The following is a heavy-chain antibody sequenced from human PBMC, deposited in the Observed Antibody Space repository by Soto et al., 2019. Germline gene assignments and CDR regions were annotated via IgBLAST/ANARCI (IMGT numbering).Heavy chain of an antibody. D-gene: IGHD3-22*01. CDR3: ARGSIYYYDSSGYYTADAFDI. CDR2: ISSSSYI. CDR1: GFTFSSYS. J-gene: IGHJ3*02. Sequence: PGGSLRLSCAASGFTFSSYSMNWVRQAPGKGLEWVSSISSSSYIYYADSVKGRFTISRDNAKNSLYLQMNSLRAEDTAVYYCARGSIYYYDSSGYYTADAFDIWGQGTMVTVSS. V-gene: IGHV3-21*01.